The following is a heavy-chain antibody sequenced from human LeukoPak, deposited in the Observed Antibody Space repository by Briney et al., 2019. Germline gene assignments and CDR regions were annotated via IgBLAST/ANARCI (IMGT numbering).Heavy chain of an antibody. D-gene: IGHD3-10*01. J-gene: IGHJ4*02. Sequence: GASVKVSCKASGYTFTSSYLHWVRQAPGQGLEWVGRTDPSSGHVHYAKKFQGRLTVTRDTSTNTVYMDLCSLRFEDTAAYYCAREPTDGSCYFDYWGQGALVTVSS. CDR2: TDPSSGHV. CDR3: AREPTDGSCYFDY. CDR1: GYTFTSSY. V-gene: IGHV1-46*01.